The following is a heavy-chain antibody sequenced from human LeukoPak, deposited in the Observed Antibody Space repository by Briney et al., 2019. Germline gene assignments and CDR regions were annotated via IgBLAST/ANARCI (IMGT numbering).Heavy chain of an antibody. V-gene: IGHV3-30*03. CDR1: GFTLSSYS. CDR3: ARIRAAMSTGNAFDI. CDR2: ISYDGSNK. J-gene: IGHJ3*02. D-gene: IGHD5/OR15-5a*01. Sequence: GGSLRLSCAASGFTLSSYSMNWVRQAPGKGPEWVAVISYDGSNKYYADSVKGRFTISRDISKNTLYLQMSSLRVEDTAVSYCARIRAAMSTGNAFDIWGQGTMVTVSS.